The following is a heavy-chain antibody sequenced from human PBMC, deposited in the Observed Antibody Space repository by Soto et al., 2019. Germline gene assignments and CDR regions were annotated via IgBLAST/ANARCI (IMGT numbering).Heavy chain of an antibody. CDR2: IKSKSDGGTT. CDR1: GFTFSNAW. CDR3: VTSTKDLTDNYYLHGMDV. D-gene: IGHD3-10*01. J-gene: IGHJ6*02. Sequence: EVQLVESGGGLAKPGGSLRLSCAASGFTFSNAWMNWVRQGPGKGLEWVGRIKSKSDGGTTDYAAPVKGRFTISRDDSRNTLYLQMSSLKTEDTSLYYCVTSTKDLTDNYYLHGMDVWGQGTTVTVSS. V-gene: IGHV3-15*07.